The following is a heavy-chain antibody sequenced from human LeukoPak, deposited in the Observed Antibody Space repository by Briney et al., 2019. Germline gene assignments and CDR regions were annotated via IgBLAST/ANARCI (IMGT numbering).Heavy chain of an antibody. V-gene: IGHV3-7*01. Sequence: GGSLRLSCAASGFTFRNSWMSWVRQAPGKGLEWVANIKRDGSEKYYVDSVKGRFTISRDNAKSSLFLQMNSLRADDTAVYYCEGSAGYWGQGTLVTVPS. CDR2: IKRDGSEK. CDR1: GFTFRNSW. CDR3: EGSAGY. J-gene: IGHJ4*02.